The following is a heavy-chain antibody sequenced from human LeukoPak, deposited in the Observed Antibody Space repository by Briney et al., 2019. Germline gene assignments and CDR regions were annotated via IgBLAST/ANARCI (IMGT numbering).Heavy chain of an antibody. V-gene: IGHV3-30-3*01. CDR3: AKDSDYYDSSGYKGRIGWYFDL. Sequence: GGSLRLSCAASGFTFISYAIYWVRQAPGKGLEWVAVISYDGSNKYYADSVKGRFTISRDNSKNTLYLQMNSLRAEDTAVYYCAKDSDYYDSSGYKGRIGWYFDLWGRGTLVTVSS. CDR2: ISYDGSNK. CDR1: GFTFISYA. D-gene: IGHD3-22*01. J-gene: IGHJ2*01.